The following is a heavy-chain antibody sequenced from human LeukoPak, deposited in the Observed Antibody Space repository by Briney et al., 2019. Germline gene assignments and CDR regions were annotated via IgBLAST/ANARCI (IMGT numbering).Heavy chain of an antibody. Sequence: SETLSLTCSVSGGSITSSSFYWGWFRQPPGKGLEWIGTVYHTGITHYNPSLMSRISVSVDTAKNHFSLRLNSVTANDTAVYYCARHGILTDHSVRYWGQGILVTVSS. D-gene: IGHD3-9*01. V-gene: IGHV4-39*01. CDR3: ARHGILTDHSVRY. CDR2: VYHTGIT. J-gene: IGHJ4*02. CDR1: GGSITSSSFY.